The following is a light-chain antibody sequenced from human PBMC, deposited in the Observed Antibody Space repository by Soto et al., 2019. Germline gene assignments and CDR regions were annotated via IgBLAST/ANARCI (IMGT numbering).Light chain of an antibody. CDR1: SSGVGGCNY. V-gene: IGLV2-11*01. CDR3: CSCAGSDDV. Sequence: QSALTQPRSVSGSPGQSVTISCTGTSSGVGGCNYVSWYQQHPGKAPKLMIYDVSKRPSGVPDRFSGSKSGNTASLTISGLQAEDGADYVCCSCAGSDDVFGTGTKLTVL. J-gene: IGLJ1*01. CDR2: DVS.